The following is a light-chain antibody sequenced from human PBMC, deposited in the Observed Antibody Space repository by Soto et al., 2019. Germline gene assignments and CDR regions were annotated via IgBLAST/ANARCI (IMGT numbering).Light chain of an antibody. V-gene: IGKV3-20*01. CDR1: QSVSTY. CDR2: DAS. Sequence: EIVLTKSPATLALSPGERATLSCRASQSVSTYLAWYQQRPGQAPRLLIYDASYRATDIPPRFSGSGSGTDFTLTISRLEPEDFEVYFCQWYGRSPRTFGQGTKVDIK. J-gene: IGKJ1*01. CDR3: QWYGRSPRT.